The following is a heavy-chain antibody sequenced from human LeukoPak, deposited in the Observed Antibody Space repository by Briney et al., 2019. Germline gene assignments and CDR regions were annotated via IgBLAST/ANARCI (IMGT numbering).Heavy chain of an antibody. J-gene: IGHJ4*02. D-gene: IGHD5-18*01. Sequence: PSGGSLRLSCAASGFTFSSYSMNWVRQAPGKGLEWVSAISGSGGSTYYADSVKGRFTISRDNSKNALYLQMNSLRAEDTAVYYCAKVGQLWLPYFDYWGQGTLVTVSS. CDR1: GFTFSSYS. CDR2: ISGSGGST. CDR3: AKVGQLWLPYFDY. V-gene: IGHV3-23*01.